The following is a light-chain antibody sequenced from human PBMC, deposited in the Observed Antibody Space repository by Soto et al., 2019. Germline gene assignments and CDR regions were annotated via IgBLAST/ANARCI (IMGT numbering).Light chain of an antibody. CDR3: QSADSSGTYVV. J-gene: IGLJ2*01. V-gene: IGLV3-25*03. Sequence: SYELTQPPSVSVSPGQTARITCSGDALPKQYAYWYQQMPGQAPILVIYKDTERPSGIPERFSGSSSGTTVTLTISGVQAEDEADYYCQSADSSGTYVVFGGGTKLTVL. CDR1: ALPKQY. CDR2: KDT.